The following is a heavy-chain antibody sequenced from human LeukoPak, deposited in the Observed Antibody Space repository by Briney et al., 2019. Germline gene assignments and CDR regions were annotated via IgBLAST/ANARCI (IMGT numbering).Heavy chain of an antibody. J-gene: IGHJ6*03. CDR1: GFTLNTYT. CDR3: ARSGIKMVRGVIIKSPYHMDV. D-gene: IGHD3-10*01. V-gene: IGHV3-21*01. CDR2: ISSSGTYI. Sequence: KPGRSLRLSCAASGFTLNTYTMNWVRQAPGKGLEWVSSISSSGTYIYYADSVKGRFTISRDDAKNSLSLQTNSLRAEDTAVYYCARSGIKMVRGVIIKSPYHMDVWGKGTTVTVSS.